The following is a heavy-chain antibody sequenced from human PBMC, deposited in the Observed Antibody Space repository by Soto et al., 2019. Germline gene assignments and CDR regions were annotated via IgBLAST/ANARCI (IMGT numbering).Heavy chain of an antibody. V-gene: IGHV1-24*01. J-gene: IGHJ4*02. D-gene: IGHD3-10*01. CDR3: ATDRAMVRGVIIANYFDY. CDR1: GYTLTELS. Sequence: EASVKVSCKVSGYTLTELSMHWVRQAPGKGLEWMGGFDPEDGETIYAQKFQGRVTMTEDTSTDTAYMELSSLRSEDTAVYYCATDRAMVRGVIIANYFDYWGQGTLVTVSS. CDR2: FDPEDGET.